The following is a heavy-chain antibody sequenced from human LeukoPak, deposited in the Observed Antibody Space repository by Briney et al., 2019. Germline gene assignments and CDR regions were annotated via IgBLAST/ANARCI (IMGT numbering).Heavy chain of an antibody. CDR2: INPNSGGT. CDR1: GYTFAGYY. V-gene: IGHV1-2*04. CDR3: ARAAANIAAAGKRENWFDP. J-gene: IGHJ5*02. Sequence: ASVKVSCKASGYTFAGYYMHWVRQAPGQGLEWMGWINPNSGGTNYAQKFRGWVTMTRDTSISTAYMELSRLRSDDTAVYYCARAAANIAAAGKRENWFDPWGQGTLVTVSS. D-gene: IGHD6-13*01.